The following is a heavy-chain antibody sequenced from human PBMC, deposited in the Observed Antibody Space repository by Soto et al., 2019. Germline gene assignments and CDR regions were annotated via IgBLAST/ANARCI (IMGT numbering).Heavy chain of an antibody. V-gene: IGHV4-34*01. J-gene: IGHJ4*02. Sequence: QVQLQQWGAGLLKPSETLSLTCAVYGGSFSTDYWSWIRQPPGKGLEWIGEINPSGGTNYNPSLKGRVTISVATSKNQFSLKLGSVTAADTAVYYCARVLAARASRDFDYWGQGTLVTVSS. CDR1: GGSFSTDY. D-gene: IGHD6-6*01. CDR3: ARVLAARASRDFDY. CDR2: INPSGGT.